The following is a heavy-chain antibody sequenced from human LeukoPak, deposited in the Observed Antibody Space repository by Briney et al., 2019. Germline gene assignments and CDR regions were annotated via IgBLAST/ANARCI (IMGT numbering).Heavy chain of an antibody. CDR3: ATSHRYSSSWANWFDS. J-gene: IGHJ5*01. D-gene: IGHD6-13*01. V-gene: IGHV3-74*01. Sequence: PGGSLRLSCAASGFTFSSYWMHWVRQAPGKGLVWVSRIDNDGGSTTYADSVKGRFTISRANAKNTLYLQMNSLSAEDTAVYYCATSHRYSSSWANWFDSWGQGTPVTVSS. CDR2: IDNDGGST. CDR1: GFTFSSYW.